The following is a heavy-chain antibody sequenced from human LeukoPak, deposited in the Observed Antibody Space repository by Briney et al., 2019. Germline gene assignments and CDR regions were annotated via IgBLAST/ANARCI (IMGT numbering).Heavy chain of an antibody. Sequence: PGGSLRLSCAASGFTFSSYAMTWVRQAPGKGLEWVSTISGSGDSTYFADSVKGRFTISRDNSKNALYLQMNSLRDEDTAVYYCAKDSHWILFDDWGQGTLVTVSS. J-gene: IGHJ4*02. CDR3: AKDSHWILFDD. CDR1: GFTFSSYA. D-gene: IGHD2-2*03. V-gene: IGHV3-23*01. CDR2: ISGSGDST.